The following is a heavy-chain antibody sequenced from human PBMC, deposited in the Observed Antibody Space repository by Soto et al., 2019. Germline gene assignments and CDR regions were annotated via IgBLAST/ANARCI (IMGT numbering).Heavy chain of an antibody. D-gene: IGHD5-12*01. CDR3: ARSRLNGYYFDY. Sequence: GGSLRLSCAASGFTFSTYGMHWVRQAPGKGLECVAVIWYDGSNKYYADSVKGRFTISRENAKNSLYLQMNSLRAEDTAVYFCARSRLNGYYFDYWGQGIVVTVSS. J-gene: IGHJ4*02. CDR2: IWYDGSNK. CDR1: GFTFSTYG. V-gene: IGHV3-33*01.